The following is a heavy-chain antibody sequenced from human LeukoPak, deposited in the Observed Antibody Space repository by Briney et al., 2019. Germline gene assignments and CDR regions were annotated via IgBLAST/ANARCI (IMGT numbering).Heavy chain of an antibody. CDR1: GFTFSSYS. J-gene: IGHJ4*02. Sequence: AGGSLRLSCAASGFTFSSYSMNWVRQPPGKGLEWIGEINHSGSTNYNPSLKSRVTISVDTSKNQFSLKLSSVTAADTAVYYCARGPSGYCSSTSCYNFDYWGQGTLVTVSS. CDR3: ARGPSGYCSSTSCYNFDY. CDR2: INHSGST. V-gene: IGHV4-34*01. D-gene: IGHD2-2*02.